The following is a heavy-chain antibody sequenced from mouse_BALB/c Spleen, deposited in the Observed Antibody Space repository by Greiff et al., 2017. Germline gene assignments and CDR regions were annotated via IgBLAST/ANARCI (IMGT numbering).Heavy chain of an antibody. CDR2: IWGDGST. D-gene: IGHD2-12*01. CDR3: ARGYDYYAMDY. J-gene: IGHJ4*01. V-gene: IGHV2-6-7*01. Sequence: QVQLKESGPGLVAPSQSLSITCTVSGFSLTGYGVNWVRQPPGKGLEWLGMIWGDGSTDYNSALKSRLSINKDNSKSQVFLKMNSLQTDDTARYYCARGYDYYAMDYWGQGTSVTVSS. CDR1: GFSLTGYG.